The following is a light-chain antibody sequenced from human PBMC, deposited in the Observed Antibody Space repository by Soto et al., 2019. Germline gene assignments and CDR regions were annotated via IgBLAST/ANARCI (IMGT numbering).Light chain of an antibody. CDR2: GAS. Sequence: DIQMTQSPSSLSASVGDRVTITCRASLTIGDSLSWFQQKAGKPPTLLIYGASALQSGVPARFSGSGSGTDFTLTISNMQREDFATYYCQQLNSYPLTFGGGTKVDI. CDR1: LTIGDS. CDR3: QQLNSYPLT. J-gene: IGKJ4*01. V-gene: IGKV1-9*01.